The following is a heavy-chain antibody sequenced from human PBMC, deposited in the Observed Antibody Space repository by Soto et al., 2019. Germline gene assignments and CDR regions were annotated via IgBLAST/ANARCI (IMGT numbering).Heavy chain of an antibody. CDR2: IGTAGDT. Sequence: GGSLRLSCAASGFTFSSYDMHWVRQATGKGLEWVSAIGTAGDTYYPGSVKGRFTISRENAKNSLYLQMNSLRAGDTAVYYCARGTYSYVKSDAFDIWGQGTMVTVSS. D-gene: IGHD5-18*01. J-gene: IGHJ3*02. CDR3: ARGTYSYVKSDAFDI. V-gene: IGHV3-13*01. CDR1: GFTFSSYD.